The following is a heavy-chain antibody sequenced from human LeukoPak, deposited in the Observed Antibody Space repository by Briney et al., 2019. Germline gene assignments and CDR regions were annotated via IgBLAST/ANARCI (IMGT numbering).Heavy chain of an antibody. D-gene: IGHD3-22*01. CDR3: AREGIHSSGYYYFDY. CDR2: MNPNSGNT. J-gene: IGHJ4*02. Sequence: ASVKVSCKASGYTFTSYDINWVRQATGQGLEWMGWMNPNSGNTGYAQKFQGRVTITRNTSISTAYMELSSLRSEDTAVYYCAREGIHSSGYYYFDYWGQGTLVTVSS. CDR1: GYTFTSYD. V-gene: IGHV1-8*03.